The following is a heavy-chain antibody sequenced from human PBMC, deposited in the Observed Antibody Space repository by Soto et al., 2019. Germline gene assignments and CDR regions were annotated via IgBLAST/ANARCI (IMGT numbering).Heavy chain of an antibody. Sequence: ASVKVSCKASGYTFTSYGISWVRQAPGRGLEWMGWISAYNGNTNYAQKLQGRVTMTTDTSTSTAYMELRSLRSDDTAVYYCARDREQQLVLGWFDPWGQGTLVTVSS. CDR1: GYTFTSYG. CDR3: ARDREQQLVLGWFDP. D-gene: IGHD6-13*01. J-gene: IGHJ5*02. CDR2: ISAYNGNT. V-gene: IGHV1-18*04.